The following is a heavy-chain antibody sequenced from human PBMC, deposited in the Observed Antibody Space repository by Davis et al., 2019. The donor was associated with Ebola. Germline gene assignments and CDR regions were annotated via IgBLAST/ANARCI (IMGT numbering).Heavy chain of an antibody. D-gene: IGHD6-19*01. J-gene: IGHJ6*02. Sequence: ASVKVSCKASGYTFTGYYMHWVRQAPGQGLEWMGWINPNSGGTNYAQKFQGWVTMTRDTSISTAYMELSRLRSDDTAVYYCARAGPYSSGSPGDYYYYGMDVWGQGTTVTVSS. CDR1: GYTFTGYY. CDR2: INPNSGGT. CDR3: ARAGPYSSGSPGDYYYYGMDV. V-gene: IGHV1-2*04.